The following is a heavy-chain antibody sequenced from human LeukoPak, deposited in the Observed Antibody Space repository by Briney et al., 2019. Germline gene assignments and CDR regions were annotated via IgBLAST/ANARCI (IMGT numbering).Heavy chain of an antibody. V-gene: IGHV3-74*01. Sequence: GESLRLSCAASGFTFTTYWMHWVRQAPGKGLVWVSHINSDGSITSYADSVKGRFTISRDNAKNTLYLQMNSLRAEDTAVYYCARDAVDTANAVWGQGTTVTVSS. CDR3: ARDAVDTANAV. J-gene: IGHJ6*02. CDR1: GFTFTTYW. D-gene: IGHD5-18*01. CDR2: INSDGSIT.